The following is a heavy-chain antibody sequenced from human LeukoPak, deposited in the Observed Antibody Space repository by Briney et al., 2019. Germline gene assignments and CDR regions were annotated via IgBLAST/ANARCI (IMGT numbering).Heavy chain of an antibody. J-gene: IGHJ4*02. CDR3: ASAFVGGGYARPFDS. Sequence: PGGSLRLSCVASGFTFHSYAMHWVRQAPGKGLEWVSVISWNGGYIDYADSEKGFSTISSNNAKNSLFLEMHSLKTEDTVLYYWASAFVGGGYARPFDSWGPGTLVTVSS. D-gene: IGHD5-12*01. V-gene: IGHV3-9*01. CDR2: ISWNGGYI. CDR1: GFTFHSYA.